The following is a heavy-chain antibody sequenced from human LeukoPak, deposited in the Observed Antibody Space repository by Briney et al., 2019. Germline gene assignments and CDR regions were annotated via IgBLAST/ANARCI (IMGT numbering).Heavy chain of an antibody. J-gene: IGHJ3*02. Sequence: ASETLSLTCTVSGGSIGSSSYYWGWIRQPPGKGLEWIGSIYYSGSTYYNPSLKSRVTISVDTSKNQFSLKLSSVTAADTAVYYCARPRSGTHAFDIWGQGTMVTVSS. CDR2: IYYSGST. CDR1: GGSIGSSSYY. CDR3: ARPRSGTHAFDI. D-gene: IGHD1-14*01. V-gene: IGHV4-39*07.